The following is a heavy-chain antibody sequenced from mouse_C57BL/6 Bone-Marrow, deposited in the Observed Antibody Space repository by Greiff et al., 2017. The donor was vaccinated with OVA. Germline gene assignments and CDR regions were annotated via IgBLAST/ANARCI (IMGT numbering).Heavy chain of an antibody. V-gene: IGHV5-12*01. CDR2: ISNGGGST. CDR1: GFTFSDYY. Sequence: DVKLVESGGGLVQPGGSLKLSCAASGFTFSDYYMYWVRQTPEKRLEWVAYISNGGGSTYYPDSVKGRFTISRDNAKNTLYLQMSLLKSEDTAMYYCARSMDYWGQGTSVTVSS. J-gene: IGHJ4*01. CDR3: ARSMDY.